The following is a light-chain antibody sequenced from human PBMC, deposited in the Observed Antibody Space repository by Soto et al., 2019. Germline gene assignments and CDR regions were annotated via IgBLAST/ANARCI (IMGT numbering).Light chain of an antibody. V-gene: IGKV3-15*01. J-gene: IGKJ1*01. CDR2: GPA. CDR1: ESISNN. CDR3: QQYNNWPGT. Sequence: EIVMTQSPATLSVSPGERATLSCRAGESISNNLAWYQQKPGQAPRLLIYGPATRAAGIPARFSGRGSGTEFTLTISSLQSEDFGVYYCQQYNNWPGTFGQGTKVDIK.